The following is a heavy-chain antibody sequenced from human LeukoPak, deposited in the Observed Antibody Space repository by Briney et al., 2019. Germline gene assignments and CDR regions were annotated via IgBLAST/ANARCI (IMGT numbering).Heavy chain of an antibody. J-gene: IGHJ4*02. Sequence: HPGGSLRLSCSASGFTFNNYAMHWVRQAPGKGLEYVSSISNFGGTTYYADSVKGRFTISRDNSMHTLYLQMSSLTVDDTAVYYCVNLGGYGYWGQGTLVTVSS. CDR1: GFTFNNYA. V-gene: IGHV3-64D*08. D-gene: IGHD3-16*01. CDR3: VNLGGYGY. CDR2: ISNFGGTT.